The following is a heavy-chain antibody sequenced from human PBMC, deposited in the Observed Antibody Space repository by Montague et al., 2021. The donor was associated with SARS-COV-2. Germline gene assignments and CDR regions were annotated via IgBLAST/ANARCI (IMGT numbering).Heavy chain of an antibody. J-gene: IGHJ6*02. V-gene: IGHV4-39*01. CDR2: IYYSGNT. CDR3: ARRPGRVWGLDV. CDR1: GGSITSSAYY. Sequence: SETLSLTCTVSGGSITSSAYYWSWIRQSPGKGLEWIGTIYYSGNTYSNPSLKSRLTISMDTSKSQVSLKINSVTAADTAVYYCARRPGRVWGLDVWGHGTTVTVSS. D-gene: IGHD3-10*01.